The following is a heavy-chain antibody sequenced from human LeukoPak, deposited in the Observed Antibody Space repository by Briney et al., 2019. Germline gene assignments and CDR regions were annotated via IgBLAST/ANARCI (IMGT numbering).Heavy chain of an antibody. CDR2: INAGNGNT. CDR3: ARASIIYYYDSSGYWVY. Sequence: ASVKVSCKASGYTFTTYAMHWVRQAPGQRLEWMGWINAGNGNTEYSQKFQGRVTITRDTSAGTAYMELSNLRSEDTAVYYCARASIIYYYDSSGYWVYWGQGTLVTVSS. D-gene: IGHD3-22*01. CDR1: GYTFTTYA. J-gene: IGHJ4*02. V-gene: IGHV1-3*01.